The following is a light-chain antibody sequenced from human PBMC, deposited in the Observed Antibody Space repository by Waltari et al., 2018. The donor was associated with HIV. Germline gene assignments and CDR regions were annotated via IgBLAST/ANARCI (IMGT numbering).Light chain of an antibody. V-gene: IGLV2-11*01. Sequence: QSALTQPRSVSGSPGQSVTISCPGTSSDVGNYNYVSWYQQHPGKAPNFMIYDVSKRPSGVPDRFSGSKSGNTASLTISGLQAEDEADYYCCSYAGSYTLGVFGGGTKVTVL. CDR2: DVS. CDR1: SSDVGNYNY. CDR3: CSYAGSYTLGV. J-gene: IGLJ2*01.